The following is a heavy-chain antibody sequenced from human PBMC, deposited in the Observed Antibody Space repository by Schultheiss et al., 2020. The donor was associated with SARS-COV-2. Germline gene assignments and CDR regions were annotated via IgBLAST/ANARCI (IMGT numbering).Heavy chain of an antibody. V-gene: IGHV3-48*04. D-gene: IGHD4-11*01. J-gene: IGHJ6*03. CDR1: GFTFSSYS. CDR2: ISSSRTI. Sequence: GGSLRLSCAASGFTFSSYSMNWVRQAPGKGLEWVSYISSSRTIYYADSVKGRFTISRDNAKNSLYLQMNSLRAEDTAVYYCARDRAYSDYYYYCMDVWGRGGTGT. CDR3: ARDRAYSDYYYYCMDV.